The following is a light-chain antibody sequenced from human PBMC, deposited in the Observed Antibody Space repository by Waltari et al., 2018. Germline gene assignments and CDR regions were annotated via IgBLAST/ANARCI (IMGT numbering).Light chain of an antibody. J-gene: IGKJ3*01. CDR1: QSMSDN. Sequence: EIVMTQSPATLSVSPGERATFSCRASQSMSDNLAWYQQKPGQAPRLRIFRASTRATGIPARFSGSGSGTEFTLTISSLQSEDFAVYYCQQYDDWPLTFGPGTKVDF. V-gene: IGKV3-15*01. CDR2: RAS. CDR3: QQYDDWPLT.